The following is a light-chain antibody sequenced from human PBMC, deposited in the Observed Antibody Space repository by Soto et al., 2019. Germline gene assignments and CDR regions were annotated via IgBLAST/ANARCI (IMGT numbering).Light chain of an antibody. CDR2: DAS. Sequence: EIVMTQSPATLSVSPWEAATLSCSASQSVSSYLAWYQQKPGQAPSLLIYDASNRATGIPARFSGSGSGTDFTLTISSLEPEDFAVYYCQQRSNWPRGTFGQGTKVDNK. J-gene: IGKJ1*01. CDR1: QSVSSY. V-gene: IGKV3-11*01. CDR3: QQRSNWPRGT.